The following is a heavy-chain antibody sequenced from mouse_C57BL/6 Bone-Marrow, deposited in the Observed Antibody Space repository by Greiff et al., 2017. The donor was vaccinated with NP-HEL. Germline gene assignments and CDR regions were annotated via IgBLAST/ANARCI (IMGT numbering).Heavy chain of an antibody. CDR3: ARSFTTVVPRRPDWYFDV. CDR1: GFTFSDYY. V-gene: IGHV5-16*01. Sequence: EVKLVESEGGLVQPGSSMKLSCTASGFTFSDYYMAWVRQVPEKGLEWVANINYDGSSTYYLDSLKSRFIISRDNAKNILYLQMSSLKSEDTATYYCARSFTTVVPRRPDWYFDVWGTGTTVTVSS. CDR2: INYDGSST. J-gene: IGHJ1*03. D-gene: IGHD1-1*01.